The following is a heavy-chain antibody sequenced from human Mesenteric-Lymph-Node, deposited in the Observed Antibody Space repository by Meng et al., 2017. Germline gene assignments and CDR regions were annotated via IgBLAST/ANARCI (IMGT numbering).Heavy chain of an antibody. CDR3: AKESSSSLGHYYYYGMDV. D-gene: IGHD6-6*01. Sequence: GESLKISCAASGFTFSSYGMHWVRQAPGKGLEWVAVIWYDGSNKYYADSVKGRFTISRDNAKNSLYLQMNSLRAEDTALYYCAKESSSSLGHYYYYGMDVWGQGTTVTVSS. V-gene: IGHV3-33*03. J-gene: IGHJ6*02. CDR2: IWYDGSNK. CDR1: GFTFSSYG.